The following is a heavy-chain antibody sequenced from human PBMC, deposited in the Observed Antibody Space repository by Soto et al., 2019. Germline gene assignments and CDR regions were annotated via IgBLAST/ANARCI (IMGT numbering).Heavy chain of an antibody. V-gene: IGHV3-53*01. CDR2: IYSGGST. D-gene: IGHD3-22*01. CDR1: GFTVSSNY. Sequence: GGSLRLSCAASGFTVSSNYMSWVRQAPGKGLEWVSVIYSGGSTYYADSVKGRFTISRDNSKNTLYLQMNSLRAEDTAVYYCGRAYDSSGYYYENWFDPWGQGTLVTVSS. J-gene: IGHJ5*02. CDR3: GRAYDSSGYYYENWFDP.